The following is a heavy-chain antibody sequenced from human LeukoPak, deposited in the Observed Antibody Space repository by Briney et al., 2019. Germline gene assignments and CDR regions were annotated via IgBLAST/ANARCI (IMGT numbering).Heavy chain of an antibody. J-gene: IGHJ4*02. D-gene: IGHD3-10*01. CDR1: GGTFSSYA. CDR2: IIPILGTA. V-gene: IGHV1-69*05. Sequence: SVKVSCKASGGTFSSYAISWVRQAPGQGLEWMGGIIPILGTANYAQKFQGRVTITTDESTSTAYMELSSLRSEDTAVYYCASGITMVRGVIKGPHYFDYWGQGTLVTVSS. CDR3: ASGITMVRGVIKGPHYFDY.